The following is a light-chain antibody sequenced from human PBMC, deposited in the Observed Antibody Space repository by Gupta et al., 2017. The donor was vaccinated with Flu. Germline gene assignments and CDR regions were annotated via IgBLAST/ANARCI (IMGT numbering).Light chain of an antibody. J-gene: IGKJ1*01. CDR1: HIVLDSNNNNTY. V-gene: IGKV4-1*01. CDR2: WAS. Sequence: SLRVSATINNKASHIVLDSNNNNTYLAWYQQKPGQPPKLLIYWASTRESGVPDRFSGSGSGTDFTLAISSLQAEDVAVYYCQQYYSTPRTFGQGTKLEIK. CDR3: QQYYSTPRT.